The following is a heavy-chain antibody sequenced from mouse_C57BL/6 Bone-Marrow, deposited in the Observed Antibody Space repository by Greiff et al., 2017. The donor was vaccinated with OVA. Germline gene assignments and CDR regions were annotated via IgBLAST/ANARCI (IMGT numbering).Heavy chain of an antibody. V-gene: IGHV1-61*01. D-gene: IGHD2-4*01. Sequence: QVQLKQPGAELVRPGSSVKLSCKASGYTFTSYWMDWVKQRPGQGLEWIGNIYPSDSETHYNPKFKDKATLTVDKSSSTAYMQLSSLTSEDSAVYYCARDDYDGAWFAYWGQGTLVTVSA. CDR1: GYTFTSYW. J-gene: IGHJ3*01. CDR2: IYPSDSET. CDR3: ARDDYDGAWFAY.